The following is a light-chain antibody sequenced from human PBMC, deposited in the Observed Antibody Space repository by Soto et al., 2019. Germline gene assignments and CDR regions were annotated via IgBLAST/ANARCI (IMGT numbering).Light chain of an antibody. CDR2: DVS. Sequence: QSALTQPASVSGSPGQSIAISCTGTSSDVGSYTYVSWYQQHPGKAPKLMIFDVSNRPSGVSDRFSGSKSGNTASLTISGLQADDEADYYCSSYTSSRTYVFGTGTKLTVL. CDR3: SSYTSSRTYV. V-gene: IGLV2-14*01. J-gene: IGLJ1*01. CDR1: SSDVGSYTY.